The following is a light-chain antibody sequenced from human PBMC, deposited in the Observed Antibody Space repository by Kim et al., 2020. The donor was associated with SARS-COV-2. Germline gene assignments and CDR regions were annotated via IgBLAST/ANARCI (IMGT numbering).Light chain of an antibody. CDR2: GAS. CDR1: QSMSSSY. CDR3: QKYGSSAT. J-gene: IGKJ1*01. V-gene: IGKV3-20*01. Sequence: GERATLSCRDSQSMSSSYLAWYQQKPGQAPRLLIYGASSRATGIPDRFSGSGSGTDFTLNIGGLEPEDFAVYYCQKYGSSATFGRGTKVDIK.